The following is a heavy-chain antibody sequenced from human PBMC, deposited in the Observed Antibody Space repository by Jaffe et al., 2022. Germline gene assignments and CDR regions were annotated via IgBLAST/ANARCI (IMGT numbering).Heavy chain of an antibody. D-gene: IGHD3-22*01. CDR3: ARGYYYDSSGYLGY. V-gene: IGHV3-53*04. J-gene: IGHJ4*02. CDR2: IYSGGST. Sequence: EVQLVESGGGLVQPGGSLRLSCAASGFTVSSNYMSWVRQAPGKGLEWVSVIYSGGSTYYADSVKGRFTISRHNSKNTLYLQMNSLRAEDTAVYYCARGYYYDSSGYLGYWGQGTLVTVSS. CDR1: GFTVSSNY.